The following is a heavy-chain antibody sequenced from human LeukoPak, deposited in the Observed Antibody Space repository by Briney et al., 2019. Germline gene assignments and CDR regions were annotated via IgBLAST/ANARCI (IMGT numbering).Heavy chain of an antibody. J-gene: IGHJ3*02. CDR1: GGSISSGSYC. CDR2: MHTSGST. Sequence: SETLSLTCTVSGGSISSGSYCWSWIRKPAGKGLEWIGHMHTSGSTNYNPSLKSRVTISVDMSKNQFSLKLSSVTAADTAVYYCARDRGAYATFDIWGQGTMVNVSS. V-gene: IGHV4-61*09. CDR3: ARDRGAYATFDI. D-gene: IGHD3-10*01.